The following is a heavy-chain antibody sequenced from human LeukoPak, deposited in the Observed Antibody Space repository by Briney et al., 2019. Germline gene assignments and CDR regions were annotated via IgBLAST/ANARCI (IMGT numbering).Heavy chain of an antibody. CDR2: IKQGGSEK. CDR1: GFTFSNYW. D-gene: IGHD3-10*01. CDR3: AKDYYYGSGSYYNGGVYDY. Sequence: PGGSLRLSCATSGFTFSNYWMSWVRQAQGKGLEWVANIKQGGSEKHYVDSVKGRFTISRDNSKNTLYLQMNSLRAEDTAVYYCAKDYYYGSGSYYNGGVYDYWGQGTLVTVSS. J-gene: IGHJ4*02. V-gene: IGHV3-7*01.